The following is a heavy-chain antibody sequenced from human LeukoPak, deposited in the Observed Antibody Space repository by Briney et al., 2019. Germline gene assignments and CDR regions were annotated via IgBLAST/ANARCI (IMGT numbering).Heavy chain of an antibody. CDR3: ARVWSSTSCYHWERCYNWFDP. CDR1: GGSFSGYY. D-gene: IGHD2-2*01. V-gene: IGHV4-34*01. J-gene: IGHJ5*02. CDR2: INHSGST. Sequence: KSSETLSLTCAVYGGSFSGYYWSWIRQPPGKGLEWIGEINHSGSTNYNPSLKSRVTISVDTSKNQFSLKLSSVTAADTAVYYCARVWSSTSCYHWERCYNWFDPWGQGTLVTVSS.